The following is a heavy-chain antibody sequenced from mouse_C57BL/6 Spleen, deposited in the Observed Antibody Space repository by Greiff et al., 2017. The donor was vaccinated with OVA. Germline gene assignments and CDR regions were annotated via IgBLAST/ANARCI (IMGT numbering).Heavy chain of an antibody. CDR1: GYTFTDYE. CDR2: IDPETGGT. CDR3: TRYDYYGSSPYYAMDY. V-gene: IGHV1-15*01. D-gene: IGHD1-1*01. Sequence: VQLQQSGAELVRPGASVTLSCKASGYTFTDYEMHWVKQTPVHGLEWIGAIDPETGGTAYNQKFKGKAILTADKSSSTAYMELRSLTSEDSAVYYCTRYDYYGSSPYYAMDYWGQGTSVTVSS. J-gene: IGHJ4*01.